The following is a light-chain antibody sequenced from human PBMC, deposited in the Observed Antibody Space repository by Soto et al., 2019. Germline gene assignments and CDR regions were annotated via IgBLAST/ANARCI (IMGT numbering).Light chain of an antibody. CDR1: QHILRF. CDR3: QQNYNDPPT. J-gene: IGKJ2*01. CDR2: ATS. V-gene: IGKV1-39*01. Sequence: DLQMTQSPSSLSASVGDRVTITCRASQHILRFLNWYQQKPGKAPKPLIYATSSLQTGVSSRFSASGSGRDFTLTISSLQPDDSATYFCQQNYNDPPTFGQGTKLEI.